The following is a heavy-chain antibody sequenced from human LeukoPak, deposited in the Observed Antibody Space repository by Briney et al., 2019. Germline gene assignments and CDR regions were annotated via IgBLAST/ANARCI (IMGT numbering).Heavy chain of an antibody. D-gene: IGHD1-7*01. CDR2: IYYSGST. V-gene: IGHV4-59*01. Sequence: SETLSLTCTVSGGSISSYYWSWIRQPPGKGLEWIGYIYYSGSTNYNPSLKSRVTISVDTSKNQFSLKLSSVTAADTAVYYCARESNNWNYEPDAFDIWGQGTMVTVSS. J-gene: IGHJ3*02. CDR1: GGSISSYY. CDR3: ARESNNWNYEPDAFDI.